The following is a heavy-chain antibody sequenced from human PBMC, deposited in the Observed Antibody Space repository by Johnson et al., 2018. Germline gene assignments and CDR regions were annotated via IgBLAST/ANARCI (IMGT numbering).Heavy chain of an antibody. Sequence: VQLVQSGGGTVQPGGSLRLSCAASGFTFSIYWMHWVRQVPGKGPVWLSRINHDGSSTYADSVRGRFTISREKTKNTVYLQMNNLRSDDTAVYYWSRDGCSGGTCYFKNYRDVGGKGTTVTVSS. CDR2: INHDGSS. V-gene: IGHV3-74*03. CDR1: GFTFSIYW. CDR3: SRDGCSGGTCYFKNYRDV. D-gene: IGHD2-15*01. J-gene: IGHJ6*03.